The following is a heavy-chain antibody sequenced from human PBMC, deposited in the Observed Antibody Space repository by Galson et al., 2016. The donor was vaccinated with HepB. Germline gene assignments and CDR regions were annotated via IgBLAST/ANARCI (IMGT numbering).Heavy chain of an antibody. D-gene: IGHD3-10*01. V-gene: IGHV1-18*01. CDR3: AKSGGRVWFGESGNLAV. Sequence: SVKVSCKASGYTFTDNGISWLRQAPGQGLEWMGWIGPYTGDTNYAQKFRGRLTMTTDTSTTTAYMELTTLTSDDTAVYYCAKSGGRVWFGESGNLAVWGQGTTVIVSS. CDR2: IGPYTGDT. J-gene: IGHJ6*02. CDR1: GYTFTDNG.